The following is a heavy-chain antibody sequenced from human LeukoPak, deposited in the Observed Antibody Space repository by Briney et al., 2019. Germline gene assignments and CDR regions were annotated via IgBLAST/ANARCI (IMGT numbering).Heavy chain of an antibody. CDR2: ISTSGST. V-gene: IGHV4-4*08. CDR3: ARHSGIVGAPFDY. J-gene: IGHJ4*02. D-gene: IGHD1-26*01. Sequence: PSETLSLTCTVSGGSISSYYWSWIRQPAGKGLESIGHISTSGSTNYNPSLKSRVTISVDTSKNQFSLKLSSVTAADTAVYYCARHSGIVGAPFDYWGQGTLVTVSS. CDR1: GGSISSYY.